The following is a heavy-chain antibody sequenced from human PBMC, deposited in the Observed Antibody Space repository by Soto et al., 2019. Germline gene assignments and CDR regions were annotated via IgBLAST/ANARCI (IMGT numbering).Heavy chain of an antibody. CDR2: ISGSGGST. V-gene: IGHV3-23*01. CDR1: GFTFSSYA. D-gene: IGHD3-3*01. J-gene: IGHJ4*02. CDR3: AKDFYGRSGIFGVTASHDY. Sequence: EVQLLESGGGLVQPGGSLRLSCAASGFTFSSYAMSWVRQAPGKGLEWVSAISGSGGSTYYADSVKGRFTISRDNSKNPLDLQMNSLRAEDTAVYYCAKDFYGRSGIFGVTASHDYWGQGTLVTVSS.